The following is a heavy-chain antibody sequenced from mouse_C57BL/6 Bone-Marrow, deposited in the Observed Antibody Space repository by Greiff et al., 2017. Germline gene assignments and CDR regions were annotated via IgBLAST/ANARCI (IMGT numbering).Heavy chain of an antibody. CDR2: IYPGSGNT. Sequence: VQLKESGAELVRPGASVKLSCKASGYTFTDYYINWVKQRPGQGLEWIARIYPGSGNTYYNEKFKGKATLTAAKSSSTAYMQLSSLTSEDSAVYFCATPVIYYYGSSYGNYSMDYWGQGTSVTVSS. CDR1: GYTFTDYY. J-gene: IGHJ4*01. V-gene: IGHV1-76*01. CDR3: ATPVIYYYGSSYGNYSMDY. D-gene: IGHD1-1*01.